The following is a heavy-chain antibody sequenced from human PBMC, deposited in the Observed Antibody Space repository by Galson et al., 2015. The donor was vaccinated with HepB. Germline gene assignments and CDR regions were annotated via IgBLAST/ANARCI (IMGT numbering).Heavy chain of an antibody. J-gene: IGHJ3*02. V-gene: IGHV1-18*04. CDR1: GYTFTSYG. CDR2: ISAYNGNT. D-gene: IGHD6-13*01. Sequence: SCKASGYTFTSYGISWVRQAPGQGLEWMGWISAYNGNTNYAQKLQGRVTMTTDTSTSTAYMELRSLRSDDTAVYYCARIGYSSSWGAFDIWGQGTMVTVSS. CDR3: ARIGYSSSWGAFDI.